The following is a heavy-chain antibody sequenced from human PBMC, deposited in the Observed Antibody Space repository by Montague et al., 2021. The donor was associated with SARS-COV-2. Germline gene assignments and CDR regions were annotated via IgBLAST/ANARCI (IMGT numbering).Heavy chain of an antibody. CDR2: INHSGSI. Sequence: SETLSLTCAVYGGSFSDYYWSWIRQPPGKGLEWLGEINHSGSINYNPPLKSRVTISVDTSKNQFSLKLSSVTAADTAVYYCARGSGGSGGSCYVDWDAYYYCLDAWGQGTPVSVSS. J-gene: IGHJ6*02. V-gene: IGHV4-34*01. CDR3: ARGSGGSGGSCYVDWDAYYYCLDA. CDR1: GGSFSDYY. D-gene: IGHD2-15*01.